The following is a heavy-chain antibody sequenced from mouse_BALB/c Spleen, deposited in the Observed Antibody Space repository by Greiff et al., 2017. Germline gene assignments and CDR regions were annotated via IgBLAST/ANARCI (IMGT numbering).Heavy chain of an antibody. D-gene: IGHD1-1*01. CDR1: GYTFTDYY. CDR3: ARNYGSSYDDY. V-gene: IGHV1-77*01. CDR2: IYPGSGNT. Sequence: QVQLQQSGAELARPGASVKLSCKASGYTFTDYYINWVKQRTGQGLEWIGEIYPGSGNTYYNEKFKGKATLTADKSSSTAYMQLSSLTSEDSAVYFCARNYGSSYDDYWGQGTTLTVSS. J-gene: IGHJ2*01.